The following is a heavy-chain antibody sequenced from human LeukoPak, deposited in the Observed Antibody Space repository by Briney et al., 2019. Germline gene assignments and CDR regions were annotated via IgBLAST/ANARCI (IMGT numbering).Heavy chain of an antibody. CDR1: EFTFSTYW. CDR3: ARAQKSGPYYFDY. CDR2: IKQDGSER. J-gene: IGHJ4*02. D-gene: IGHD6-25*01. V-gene: IGHV3-7*05. Sequence: GGSLRLSCAASEFTFSTYWMSWVRQAPGKGLEWVANIKQDGSERYYVDSVEGRFTISRDNAKNSLYLQMNSLRAEDTAVYYCARAQKSGPYYFDYWGQGTPVTVSS.